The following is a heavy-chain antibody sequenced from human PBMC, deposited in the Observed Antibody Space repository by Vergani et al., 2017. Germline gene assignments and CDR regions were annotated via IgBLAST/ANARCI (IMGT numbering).Heavy chain of an antibody. Sequence: QITLKESGPTLVKPTQTLTLTCTFSGFSLTTRGVAVGWIRQPPGKALEWLAIVFWDDVKRYSPSLRNRVTITRDTSRNQVVLTMTNIDPVDTATYYCTHRPDCSVGHCYEDYWGQGTLVTVSS. V-gene: IGHV2-5*02. J-gene: IGHJ4*02. D-gene: IGHD2-15*01. CDR3: THRPDCSVGHCYEDY. CDR2: VFWDDVK. CDR1: GFSLTTRGVA.